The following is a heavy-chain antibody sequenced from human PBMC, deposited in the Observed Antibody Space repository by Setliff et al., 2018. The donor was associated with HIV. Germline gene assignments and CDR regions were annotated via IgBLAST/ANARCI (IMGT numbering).Heavy chain of an antibody. J-gene: IGHJ4*02. CDR3: ALDPGYRRDY. CDR2: IYTSGST. Sequence: PSETLSLTCTVSGGSISSYYESWIRQPPGKGLEWIGYIYTSGSTNYHPSLKSRVTISVDTSKNQFSLKLSSVTAADTAVYYCALDPGYRRDYWGQGTLVTVSS. V-gene: IGHV4-4*08. CDR1: GGSISSYY. D-gene: IGHD3-16*02.